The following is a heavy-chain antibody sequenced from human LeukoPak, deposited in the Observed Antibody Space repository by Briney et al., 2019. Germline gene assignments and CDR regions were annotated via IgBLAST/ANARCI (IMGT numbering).Heavy chain of an antibody. J-gene: IGHJ4*02. V-gene: IGHV4-34*01. CDR2: VNHSGYT. Sequence: SETLSLTCAVYGGSSSGYYWSWIRQPPGKGLEWIGEVNHSGYTDYNPSLKSRVTISVDTSKNQFSLKLSSVTAADTAVYYCTRGYGPTFGGVIANWGRGTPVTVSS. CDR3: TRGYGPTFGGVIAN. CDR1: GGSSSGYY. D-gene: IGHD3-16*02.